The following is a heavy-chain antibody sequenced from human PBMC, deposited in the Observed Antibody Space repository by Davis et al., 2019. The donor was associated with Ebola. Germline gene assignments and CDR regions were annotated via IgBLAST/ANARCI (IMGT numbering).Heavy chain of an antibody. CDR3: ARVGSTVTTYYFEY. CDR1: ARSISRGGYP. CDR2: IYHSGSP. V-gene: IGHV4-30-2*01. J-gene: IGHJ4*02. Sequence: LRLSCAVSARSISRGGYPWSWIWQPPGKGLEWIGYIYHSGSPHYNPSLKSRVTISVDRSKNQFYLKLSSVNAADTAGYYCARVGSTVTTYYFEYWGQGTLVTVSS. D-gene: IGHD4-11*01.